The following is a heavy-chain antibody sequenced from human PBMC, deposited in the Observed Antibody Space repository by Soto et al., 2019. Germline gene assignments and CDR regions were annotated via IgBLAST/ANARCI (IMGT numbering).Heavy chain of an antibody. CDR2: LSPHKDNT. Sequence: QVHLVQSGAEVKKPGASVKVSCKASGNTFINYGVSWVRQAPGQGLEWMGWLSPHKDNTNYAQNFQGRVTMTTDTSTSTAYMGWRSRRSDDTALYYGATAGSGSGSYCGEWGQGTLVTVSS. J-gene: IGHJ4*02. CDR3: ATAGSGSGSYCGE. V-gene: IGHV1-18*01. D-gene: IGHD3-10*01. CDR1: GNTFINYG.